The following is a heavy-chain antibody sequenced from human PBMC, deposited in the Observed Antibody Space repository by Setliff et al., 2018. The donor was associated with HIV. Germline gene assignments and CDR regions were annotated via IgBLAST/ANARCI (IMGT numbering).Heavy chain of an antibody. CDR3: ASDRGDTMILVVTTGAFDI. Sequence: ASVKVSCKASGYTFTKYGMHWVRQAPGQRLEWMGWINAANGNTEYSQEFQGRVTITRDTSANTAYMELSSLRSEDTAVYYCASDRGDTMILVVTTGAFDIWGQGTMVTVSS. V-gene: IGHV1-3*01. J-gene: IGHJ3*02. CDR2: INAANGNT. D-gene: IGHD3-22*01. CDR1: GYTFTKYG.